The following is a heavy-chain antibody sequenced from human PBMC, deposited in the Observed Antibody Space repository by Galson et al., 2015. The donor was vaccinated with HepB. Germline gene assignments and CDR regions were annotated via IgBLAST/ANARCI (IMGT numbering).Heavy chain of an antibody. CDR1: GGTFSSYA. V-gene: IGHV1-69*05. Sequence: SVKVSCKASGGTFSSYAISWVRQAPGQGLEWMGGIIPIFGTANYAQKFQGRVTITRDTSASTAYMELSSLRSEDTAVYYCARPSSIAVAGTDDAFDIWGQGTMVTVSS. CDR3: ARPSSIAVAGTDDAFDI. D-gene: IGHD6-19*01. J-gene: IGHJ3*02. CDR2: IIPIFGTA.